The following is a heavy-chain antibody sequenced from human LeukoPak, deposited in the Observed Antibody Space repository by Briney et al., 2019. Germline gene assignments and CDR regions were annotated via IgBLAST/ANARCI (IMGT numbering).Heavy chain of an antibody. CDR2: IYYSGST. Sequence: ASETLSLTCTVSGGSISSGDYYWSWIRQPPGKGLEWIGYIYYSGSTYYNPSLKSRVTISVDTSKNQFSLKLSSVTAADTAVYYCARDRQIVVVPAAITTHYYFDYWGQGTLVTVSS. V-gene: IGHV4-30-4*08. J-gene: IGHJ4*02. CDR3: ARDRQIVVVPAAITTHYYFDY. D-gene: IGHD2-2*01. CDR1: GGSISSGDYY.